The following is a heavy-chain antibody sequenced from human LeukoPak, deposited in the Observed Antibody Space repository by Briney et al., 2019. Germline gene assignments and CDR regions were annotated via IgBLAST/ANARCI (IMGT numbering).Heavy chain of an antibody. CDR1: GFTFDDYG. V-gene: IGHV3-20*01. CDR2: INWDGGSR. J-gene: IGHJ3*02. Sequence: SGGSLRLSYGASGFTFDDYGMRGVRQARGEGLELVFGINWDGGSRGYADSVKGRFTISRDNAKNSLSLQMNTLRAEATALYHCARDSHPYYYDSSGYRLPRDAFDIWGQGTMVTVSS. D-gene: IGHD3-22*01. CDR3: ARDSHPYYYDSSGYRLPRDAFDI.